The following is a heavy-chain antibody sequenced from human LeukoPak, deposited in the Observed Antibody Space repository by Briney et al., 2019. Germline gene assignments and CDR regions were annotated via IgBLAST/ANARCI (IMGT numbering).Heavy chain of an antibody. CDR3: ARHGYDSRPLRGSFYHYMDV. V-gene: IGHV5-51*01. Sequence: GESLKISCQGSGYIFTNYWIAWVRQMPGKGLGWMGIIYPGDSDTRYSPSFQGQVTISADKSISTAYLQWSSLKASDTAMYYCARHGYDSRPLRGSFYHYMDVWGKGTTVTVSS. CDR2: IYPGDSDT. D-gene: IGHD2-2*03. J-gene: IGHJ6*03. CDR1: GYIFTNYW.